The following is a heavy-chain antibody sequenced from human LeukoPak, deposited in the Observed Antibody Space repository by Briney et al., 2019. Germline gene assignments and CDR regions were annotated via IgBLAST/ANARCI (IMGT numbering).Heavy chain of an antibody. CDR3: ARTPKGGYPSDV. CDR2: IDPSDSYT. J-gene: IGHJ6*04. D-gene: IGHD5-18*01. CDR1: GYSFTSYW. Sequence: GESLKISCKGSGYSFTSYWISWVRQMPGKGLEWMGRIDPSDSYTNYSPSFQGHVTISADKSISTAYLQWSRLKASDTAMYYCARTPKGGYPSDVWGKGTTVTVSS. V-gene: IGHV5-10-1*01.